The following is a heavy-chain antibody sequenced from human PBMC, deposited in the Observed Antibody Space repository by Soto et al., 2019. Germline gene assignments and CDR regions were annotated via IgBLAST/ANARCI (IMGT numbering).Heavy chain of an antibody. CDR3: AKGELECLYY. J-gene: IGHJ4*02. D-gene: IGHD1-1*01. Sequence: EVQLLESGGGLVQPGGSLRLSCAASGFTFSSYAMSWVRQAPGKGLEWVSAISGSGGSTYYADSVKGQFTISRDNAKNTMYLQMNRLRAEDTDVYCCAKGELECLYYWGQGNPGTVSS. CDR1: GFTFSSYA. CDR2: ISGSGGST. V-gene: IGHV3-23*01.